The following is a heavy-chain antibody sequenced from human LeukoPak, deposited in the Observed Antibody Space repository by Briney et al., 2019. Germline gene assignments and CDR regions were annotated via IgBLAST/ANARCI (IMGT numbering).Heavy chain of an antibody. J-gene: IGHJ4*02. Sequence: GGSLRLSCAASGFTFSSYGMHWVRQAPGKGLEWVAVISDDGSNKYYGDSVKGRFTISRDNAKNSLYLQMNSLRAEDTAVYYCARETYYYDSSGYRETKLFDYWGQGTLVTVSS. CDR2: ISDDGSNK. D-gene: IGHD3-22*01. CDR3: ARETYYYDSSGYRETKLFDY. V-gene: IGHV3-30*03. CDR1: GFTFSSYG.